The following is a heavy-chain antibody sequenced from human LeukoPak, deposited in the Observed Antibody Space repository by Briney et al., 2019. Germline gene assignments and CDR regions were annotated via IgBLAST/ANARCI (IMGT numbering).Heavy chain of an antibody. V-gene: IGHV3-11*01. CDR1: GFTFSEYY. CDR2: ISSSGSTI. Sequence: PGGSLRLSCAASGFTFSEYYMSWIRQAPGKGLEWVSYISSSGSTIYYADSVKGRFTISRDNAKNSLYLQMNSLRAEDTAVYYCTGASLTYYDILTGYYDYWGQGTLVTVSS. CDR3: TGASLTYYDILTGYYDY. D-gene: IGHD3-9*01. J-gene: IGHJ4*02.